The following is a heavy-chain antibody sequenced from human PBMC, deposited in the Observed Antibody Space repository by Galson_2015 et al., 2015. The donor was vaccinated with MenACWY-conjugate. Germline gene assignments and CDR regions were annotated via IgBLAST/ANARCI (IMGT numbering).Heavy chain of an antibody. CDR1: GFTFSDYY. Sequence: SLRLSCAASGFTFSDYYMMWIRQSPGKGPEWVSYISDSGSYIDYADSVKGRFSISRDNAKDSLYLQMNSLRPEDTAVYYCATIRRGRGYSFGFSENWGQGTLVTVSS. CDR3: ATIRRGRGYSFGFSEN. CDR2: ISDSGSYI. D-gene: IGHD5-18*01. V-gene: IGHV3-11*03. J-gene: IGHJ4*02.